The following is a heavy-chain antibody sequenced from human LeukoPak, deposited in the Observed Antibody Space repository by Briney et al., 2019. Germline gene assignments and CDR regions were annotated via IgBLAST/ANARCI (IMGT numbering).Heavy chain of an antibody. D-gene: IGHD3-3*01. CDR3: ARASAGAIFYYGMDV. J-gene: IGHJ6*02. V-gene: IGHV4-59*11. CDR1: GGSTSRHY. CDR2: IYNSGST. Sequence: KPSETLSLTCTLSGGSTSRHYWSWIRQSPGKGLEWIGCIYNSGSTRYNPSLKSRVTISEDTSRNQFSLRLNSVTAADTAVYFCARASAGAIFYYGMDVWGQGTTVTVSS.